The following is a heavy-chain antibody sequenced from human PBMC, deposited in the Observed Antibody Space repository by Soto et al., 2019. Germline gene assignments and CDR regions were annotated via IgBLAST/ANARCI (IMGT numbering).Heavy chain of an antibody. CDR1: GGSISSSIYY. CDR3: ARHVGCSGANCYYYYMDV. J-gene: IGHJ6*03. V-gene: IGHV4-39*01. Sequence: TSETLSLTCIVSGGSISSSIYYWGWIRQPPGKGLEWIGTIYSSGSTYYNPSLKSRVTISVDTSKNQFFLELKSVTAADTAVYYCARHVGCSGANCYYYYMDVWGTGTTVTVSS. D-gene: IGHD2-15*01. CDR2: IYSSGST.